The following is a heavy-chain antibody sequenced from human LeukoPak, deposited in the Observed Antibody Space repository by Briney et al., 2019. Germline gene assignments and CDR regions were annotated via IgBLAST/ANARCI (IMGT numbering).Heavy chain of an antibody. CDR2: TYYRSKWYN. CDR3: ARVPLGYCSGGSCYYYYYGMDV. V-gene: IGHV6-1*01. D-gene: IGHD2-15*01. J-gene: IGHJ6*02. Sequence: SQTLSLTCAISGDSVSSNSAAWNWIRQSPSRGLEWLGRTYYRSKWYNDYAVSVKSRITINPDTSKNQFSLQLNSVTPEDTAVYYCARVPLGYCSGGSCYYYYYGMDVWAKGPRSPSP. CDR1: GDSVSSNSAA.